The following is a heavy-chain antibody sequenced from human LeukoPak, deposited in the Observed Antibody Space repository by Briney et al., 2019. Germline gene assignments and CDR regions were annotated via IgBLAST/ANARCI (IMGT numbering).Heavy chain of an antibody. CDR3: AMSGDYGAPDY. CDR2: IYHSGST. J-gene: IGHJ4*02. V-gene: IGHV4-38-2*02. D-gene: IGHD4-17*01. Sequence: SETLSLTCTVSGYAISSGYYWGWIRQPPGKGLEWIGSIYHSGSTYYNPSLKSRVTISVDTSKNQFSLKLSSVTSADMAVYYCAMSGDYGAPDYWGQGTLVTVSS. CDR1: GYAISSGYY.